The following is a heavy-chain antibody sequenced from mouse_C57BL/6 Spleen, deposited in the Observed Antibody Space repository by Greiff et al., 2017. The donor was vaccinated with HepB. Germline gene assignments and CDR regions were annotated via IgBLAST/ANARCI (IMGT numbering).Heavy chain of an antibody. CDR3: ARTGPYYGSSVLFYFDY. J-gene: IGHJ2*01. CDR2: IYPGSGST. D-gene: IGHD1-1*01. Sequence: QVQLQQSGAELVKPGASVKMSCKASGYTFTSYWITWVKQRPGQGLEWIGDIYPGSGSTNYNEKFKSKATLTVDTSSSTAYMQLSSLTSEDSAVYYCARTGPYYGSSVLFYFDYWGQGTTLTVSS. CDR1: GYTFTSYW. V-gene: IGHV1-55*01.